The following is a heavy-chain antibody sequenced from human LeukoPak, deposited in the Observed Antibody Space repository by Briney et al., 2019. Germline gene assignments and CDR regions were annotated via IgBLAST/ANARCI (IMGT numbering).Heavy chain of an antibody. CDR2: IYYSGST. CDR1: GGSISSGDYY. D-gene: IGHD2-2*02. V-gene: IGHV4-30-4*08. J-gene: IGHJ3*02. Sequence: SETLSLTCTVSGGSISSGDYYWSWIRQPPGKGLEWIGYIYYSGSTYYNPSLKSRVTISVDTSKNQFSLKLSSVTAADTAVYYCARGGVVPAAILVGAFDIWGQGTMVTVSS. CDR3: ARGGVVPAAILVGAFDI.